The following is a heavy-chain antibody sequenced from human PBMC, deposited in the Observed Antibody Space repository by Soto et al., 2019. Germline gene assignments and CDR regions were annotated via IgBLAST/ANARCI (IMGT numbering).Heavy chain of an antibody. V-gene: IGHV4-39*01. Sequence: SEILSLTCTVSGGSISSSSYYWGWIRQPPGKGLEWIGSIYYSGSTYYNPSLKSRVTISVDTSKNQFSLKLSSVTAADTAVYYCARHGQDIVLMVYAIISSYGMDVWGQGTTVTVSS. CDR2: IYYSGST. CDR3: ARHGQDIVLMVYAIISSYGMDV. J-gene: IGHJ6*02. D-gene: IGHD2-8*01. CDR1: GGSISSSSYY.